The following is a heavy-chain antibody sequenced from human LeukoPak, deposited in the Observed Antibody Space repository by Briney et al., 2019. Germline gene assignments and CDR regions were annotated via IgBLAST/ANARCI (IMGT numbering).Heavy chain of an antibody. CDR3: ARGQNSGCDY. D-gene: IGHD6-19*01. CDR2: IHYSGSP. V-gene: IGHV4-59*01. J-gene: IGHJ4*02. CDR1: GDSISSYY. Sequence: SETLSLTCTVSGDSISSYYWSWIRQPPGKGLEWIGYIHYSGSPNYNPSLKSRVTISVDTSKNQFSLKLSSVTAADTAVYYCARGQNSGCDYWGQGTLVTVSS.